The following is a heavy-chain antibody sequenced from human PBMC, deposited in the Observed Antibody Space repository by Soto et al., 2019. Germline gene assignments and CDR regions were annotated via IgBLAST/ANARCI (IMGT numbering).Heavy chain of an antibody. D-gene: IGHD2-21*02. J-gene: IGHJ6*02. Sequence: QITLKESGPTLVKPTQTLTLTCTFSGFSLRTIGVGVGWIRQPPGKALEWLALIYWDDDKRYSPSLKSRLTVTKDTSKNQVVLTMTNMDPVDTATYYCVQSRCGGDCLQSYSSHSYYGLDVWGQGTTVTVSS. CDR2: IYWDDDK. CDR1: GFSLRTIGVG. CDR3: VQSRCGGDCLQSYSSHSYYGLDV. V-gene: IGHV2-5*02.